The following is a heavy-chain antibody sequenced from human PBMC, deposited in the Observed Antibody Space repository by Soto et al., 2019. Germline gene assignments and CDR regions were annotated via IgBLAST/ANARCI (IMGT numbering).Heavy chain of an antibody. CDR2: ISRSSDHM. D-gene: IGHD2-15*01. V-gene: IGHV3-21*01. Sequence: EVQLVESGGGLVKSGGSLRLSCAASGFIFSTYSMNWVRQTPGKGLEWVSSISRSSDHMYYADSVRGRFTISRDNAKNSLFLQMNSLRAEDTAVYYCTRAISGGPFDYWGQGALVTVSS. CDR1: GFIFSTYS. CDR3: TRAISGGPFDY. J-gene: IGHJ4*02.